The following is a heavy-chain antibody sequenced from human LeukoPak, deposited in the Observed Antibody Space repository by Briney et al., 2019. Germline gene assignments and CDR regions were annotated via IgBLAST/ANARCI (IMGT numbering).Heavy chain of an antibody. D-gene: IGHD3-22*01. CDR3: ARDYYSYSRGSWVFDI. Sequence: PGGSLRLSCAASAFTFSSYWMSWVRQAPGNGLEWVANIDQDGSEKYYVESMKGRITISRDTAKNSLYLQMNSLRAEDTAVYYCARDYYSYSRGSWVFDIWSQGTMVTVSS. CDR1: AFTFSSYW. CDR2: IDQDGSEK. J-gene: IGHJ3*02. V-gene: IGHV3-7*03.